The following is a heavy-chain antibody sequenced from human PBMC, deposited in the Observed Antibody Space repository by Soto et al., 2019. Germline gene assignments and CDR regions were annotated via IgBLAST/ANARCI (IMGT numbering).Heavy chain of an antibody. CDR2: ISSGSSNI. V-gene: IGHV3-48*02. D-gene: IGHD3-16*02. J-gene: IGHJ4*02. CDR3: ARSYRYTTTAPFDLDF. Sequence: PGGSLRLSCAASGFIFSSYSMNWVRQTPGKGLEWISYISSGSSNIYYADSVQGRFTISRDNAKDSLYLQMNILRDEDTAVYYCARSYRYTTTAPFDLDFWGQGTLVTVSS. CDR1: GFIFSSYS.